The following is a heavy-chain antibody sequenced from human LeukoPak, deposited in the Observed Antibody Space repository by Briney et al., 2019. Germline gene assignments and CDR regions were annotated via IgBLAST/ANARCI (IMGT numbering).Heavy chain of an antibody. CDR3: AREIVVVVSSAFDI. J-gene: IGHJ3*02. Sequence: GRSLRLSCAASGFTFSSYGMHWVRQAPGKGLEWVAVIWYDGSNKYYADSVKGRFTISRDNSKNTLYLQMNSLRAEDTAVYYCAREIVVVVSSAFDIWGQGTMVTVSS. CDR2: IWYDGSNK. D-gene: IGHD3-22*01. V-gene: IGHV3-33*01. CDR1: GFTFSSYG.